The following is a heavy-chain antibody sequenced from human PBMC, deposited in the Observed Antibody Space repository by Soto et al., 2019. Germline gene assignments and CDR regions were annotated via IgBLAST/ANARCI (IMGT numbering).Heavy chain of an antibody. CDR3: ARDGDWGENDDGGNSFFDY. J-gene: IGHJ4*02. CDR2: ISSSSSYI. CDR1: GFTFSSYS. V-gene: IGHV3-21*01. Sequence: EVQLVESGGGLVKPGGSLRLSCAASGFTFSSYSMNWVRQAPGKGLEWVSSISSSSSYIYYADSVKGRFTISRDNAKNSLYLQMNSLRAEDTAVYYCARDGDWGENDDGGNSFFDYWGQGTLVTVSS. D-gene: IGHD4-17*01.